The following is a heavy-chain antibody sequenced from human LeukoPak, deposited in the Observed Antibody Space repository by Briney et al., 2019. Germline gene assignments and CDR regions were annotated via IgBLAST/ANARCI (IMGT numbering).Heavy chain of an antibody. Sequence: PGGSLRLSCAASGFTFSSYAMSWVRQAPGKGLEWVSSISGSGGRTYYAHSVKGRFTISRDNSMNTLYLQMNSLRADDTAVYYCAKDLAPHKYQQLLGYWGQGTLVTVSS. D-gene: IGHD2-2*01. V-gene: IGHV3-23*01. CDR3: AKDLAPHKYQQLLGY. CDR1: GFTFSSYA. J-gene: IGHJ4*02. CDR2: ISGSGGRT.